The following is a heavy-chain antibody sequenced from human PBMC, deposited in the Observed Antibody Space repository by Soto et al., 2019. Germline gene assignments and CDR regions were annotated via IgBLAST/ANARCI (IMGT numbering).Heavy chain of an antibody. D-gene: IGHD3-22*01. J-gene: IGHJ4*02. CDR2: IYAGTIT. CDR1: GITVSSYY. CDR3: ARIPYDNSGTIFDY. V-gene: IGHV3-53*01. Sequence: EVQLVESGGGLIQPGGSLRLSCAVSGITVSSYYMSWVRQAAGKGLEWVSVIYAGTITYYADSVKGRFTIHRDNSKNTLNLEMNSLRVEATAVYYCARIPYDNSGTIFDYWGQGTLVTVST.